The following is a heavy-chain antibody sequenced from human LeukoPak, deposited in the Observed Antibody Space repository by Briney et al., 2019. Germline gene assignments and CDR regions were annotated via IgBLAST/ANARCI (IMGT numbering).Heavy chain of an antibody. CDR1: GGSISSHY. Sequence: SETLSLTCTVSGGSISSHYWSWIRQPPGKGLEWVGYIYYSGSTDYNPSLKNRVTISVDTSKNQFSLKLSSVTAADTAVYYCAREEGMTTVTLGGFDPWGQGTLVTVSS. CDR2: IYYSGST. J-gene: IGHJ5*02. V-gene: IGHV4-59*11. D-gene: IGHD4-11*01. CDR3: AREEGMTTVTLGGFDP.